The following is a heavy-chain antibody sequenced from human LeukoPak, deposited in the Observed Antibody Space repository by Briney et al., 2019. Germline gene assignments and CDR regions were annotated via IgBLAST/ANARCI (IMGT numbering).Heavy chain of an antibody. Sequence: ASVTVSFKSSGYTFTNYYMHWVRQAPGQGQEWMGIIIPSGGSTKYAQQFQGRVTMTRDTSTSTVYMELSSLRSEDTAVYYCARAGEWLVHFDYWGQGTLVTVSS. CDR2: IIPSGGST. J-gene: IGHJ4*02. CDR3: ARAGEWLVHFDY. D-gene: IGHD6-19*01. V-gene: IGHV1-46*01. CDR1: GYTFTNYY.